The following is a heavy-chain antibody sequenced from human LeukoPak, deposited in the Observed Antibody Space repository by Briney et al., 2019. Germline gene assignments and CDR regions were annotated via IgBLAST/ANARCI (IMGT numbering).Heavy chain of an antibody. CDR3: ARDTAPWDYYDSSGYPAADY. CDR1: GYTFTSYG. Sequence: ASVKVSCKASGYTFTSYGISWVRQAPGQGLEWMGWTSAYNGNTNYAQKLQGRVTMTTDTSTSTAYMELRSLRSDDTAVYYCARDTAPWDYYDSSGYPAADYWGQGTLVTVSS. CDR2: TSAYNGNT. V-gene: IGHV1-18*01. D-gene: IGHD3-22*01. J-gene: IGHJ4*02.